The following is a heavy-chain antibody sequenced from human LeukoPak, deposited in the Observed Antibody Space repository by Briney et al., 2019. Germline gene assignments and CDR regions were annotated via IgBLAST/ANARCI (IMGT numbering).Heavy chain of an antibody. V-gene: IGHV3-23*01. D-gene: IGHD1-14*01. CDR3: AKPAKTDYADY. CDR1: GFTFSNHA. CDR2: ISGSGGNT. Sequence: GGSLRLSCAASGFTFSNHAMSWVRQAPGKGLEWVSAISGSGGNTYYADSVKGRFTISRDNSKNTLYLQMNSLRAEDTALYYCAKPAKTDYADYWGQGTLVTVSS. J-gene: IGHJ4*02.